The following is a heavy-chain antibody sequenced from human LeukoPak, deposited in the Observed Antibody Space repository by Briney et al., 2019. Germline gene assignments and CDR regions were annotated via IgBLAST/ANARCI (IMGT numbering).Heavy chain of an antibody. Sequence: SVKVSCKASGGTFSSYAISWVRQAHGQGLEWMGRIIPILGIANYAQKFQGRVTITADKSTSTAYMELSSLRSEDTAVYYCAQPKTEARSGSSGNYFDYWGQGTLVTVSS. D-gene: IGHD5-12*01. CDR2: IIPILGIA. V-gene: IGHV1-69*04. CDR1: GGTFSSYA. J-gene: IGHJ4*02. CDR3: AQPKTEARSGSSGNYFDY.